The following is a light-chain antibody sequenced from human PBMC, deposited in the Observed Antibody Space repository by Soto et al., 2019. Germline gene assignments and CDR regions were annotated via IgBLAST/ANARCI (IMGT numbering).Light chain of an antibody. J-gene: IGLJ2*01. V-gene: IGLV4-60*03. CDR2: LEGSGSY. CDR1: SGHSGYI. CDR3: ETWDSSLEV. Sequence: QSVLTQSSSVSASLGSSVKLTCTLSSGHSGYIIAWHQQQPGKAPRYLMKLEGSGSYNKGSGVPDRFSGSSSGADRYLTISNLQSEDEADYYCETWDSSLEVFGGGTKVTVL.